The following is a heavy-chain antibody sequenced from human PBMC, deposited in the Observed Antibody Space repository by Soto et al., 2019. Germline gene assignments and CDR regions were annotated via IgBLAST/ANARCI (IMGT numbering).Heavy chain of an antibody. CDR1: GFTFSSYA. CDR2: ISGSGGST. V-gene: IGHV3-23*01. J-gene: IGHJ5*02. Sequence: PGGSLRLSCAASGFTFSSYAMSWVRQAPGKGLEWVSAISGSGGSTYYADSVKGRFTISRDNSKNTLYLQMNSLRAEDTAVYYCAKDMRRGYCSSTSCSTFDPWGQGTLVTVSS. D-gene: IGHD2-2*01. CDR3: AKDMRRGYCSSTSCSTFDP.